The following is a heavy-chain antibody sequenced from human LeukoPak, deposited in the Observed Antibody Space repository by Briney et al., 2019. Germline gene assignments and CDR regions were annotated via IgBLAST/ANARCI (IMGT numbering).Heavy chain of an antibody. Sequence: SETLSLTCAVYGGSFSGYYWSWIRQPPGKGLEWIGEINHSGSTNYNPSLKSRVTISVDTSKNQFSLKLSSVTAADTAVYYCARVGAGAWRRSLYYFDYWGQGTLVTVSS. CDR3: ARVGAGAWRRSLYYFDY. J-gene: IGHJ4*02. CDR1: GGSFSGYY. V-gene: IGHV4-34*01. CDR2: INHSGST. D-gene: IGHD4/OR15-4a*01.